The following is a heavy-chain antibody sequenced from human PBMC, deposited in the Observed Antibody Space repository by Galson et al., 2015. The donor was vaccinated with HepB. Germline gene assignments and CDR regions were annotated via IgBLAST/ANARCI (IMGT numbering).Heavy chain of an antibody. D-gene: IGHD2-15*01. J-gene: IGHJ4*02. V-gene: IGHV1-69*10. CDR1: GGTFSSYA. CDR2: IIPILGIA. CDR3: ARGVVAATPGLAQSYYFDY. Sequence: SVKVSCKASGGTFSSYAISWVRQAPGQGLEWMGGIIPILGIANYAQKFQGRVTITADKSTSTAYMELSSLRSEDTAVYYCARGVVAATPGLAQSYYFDYWGQGTLVTVSS.